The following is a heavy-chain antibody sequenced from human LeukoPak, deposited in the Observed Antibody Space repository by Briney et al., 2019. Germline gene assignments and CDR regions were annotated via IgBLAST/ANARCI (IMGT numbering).Heavy chain of an antibody. J-gene: IGHJ4*02. CDR2: IYYSGST. CDR3: ASLTMVRGVFDY. D-gene: IGHD3-10*01. CDR1: GGSISSSSYY. Sequence: SETLSLTCTVSGGSISSSSYYWGWIRQPPGKGLEWIGSIYYSGSTYYNPSLKSRATISVDTSKNQFSLKLSSVTAADTAVYYCASLTMVRGVFDYWGQGTLVTVSS. V-gene: IGHV4-39*01.